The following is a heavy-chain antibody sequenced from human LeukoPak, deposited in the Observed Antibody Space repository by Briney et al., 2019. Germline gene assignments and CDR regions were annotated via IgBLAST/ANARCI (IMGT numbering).Heavy chain of an antibody. J-gene: IGHJ4*02. V-gene: IGHV3-30-3*01. CDR1: GFTFSSYA. CDR2: ISYDGSNK. CDR3: ASRGLANFDY. Sequence: PGGSLRLSCAASGFTFSSYAMNWVRQAPGKGLEWVAVISYDGSNKYYADSVKGRFTISRDNSKNTLYLQMNSLRAEDTAVYYCASRGLANFDYWGQGTLVTVSS.